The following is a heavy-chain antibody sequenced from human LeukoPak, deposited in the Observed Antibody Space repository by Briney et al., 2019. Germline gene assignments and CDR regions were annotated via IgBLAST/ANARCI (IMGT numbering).Heavy chain of an antibody. CDR2: ISDSGDAT. J-gene: IGHJ4*02. D-gene: IGHD4-23*01. V-gene: IGHV3-23*01. Sequence: GGSLRLSCAASGFTVSTNHMSWVRQAPGKGLEWVSAISDSGDATYYADSVKGRFTISRDNSKSTLYLQMNNLRAEDTALYYCAKERGHSKPFDYWGQGTLVTVSS. CDR3: AKERGHSKPFDY. CDR1: GFTVSTNH.